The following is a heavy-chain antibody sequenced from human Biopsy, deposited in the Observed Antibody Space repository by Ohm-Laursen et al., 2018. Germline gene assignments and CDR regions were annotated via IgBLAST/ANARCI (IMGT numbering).Heavy chain of an antibody. CDR2: IIPILHVP. CDR3: ASLEDRTFDK. J-gene: IGHJ4*02. CDR1: DSTFPSFG. V-gene: IGHV1-69*04. Sequence: GASVKVSCKTSDSTFPSFGISWVRQAPGQGLEWMGRIIPILHVPTYAQSFQGRVTISADKSTSTAYMELSGLRSEDTAVYYCASLEDRTFDKWGQGTLVTVSS.